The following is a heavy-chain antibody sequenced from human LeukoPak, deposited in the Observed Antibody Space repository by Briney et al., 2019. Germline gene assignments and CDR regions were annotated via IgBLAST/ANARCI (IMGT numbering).Heavy chain of an antibody. J-gene: IGHJ6*02. D-gene: IGHD2-8*01. CDR3: MKDRPCDTCMPMDP. CDR1: GFFFSGYS. CDR2: LGRTGEYK. V-gene: IGHV3-23*01. Sequence: GGSRTLSWPPAGFFFSGYSMGWVRPAPGEGLEWAAGLGRTGEYKYDAGSEKGRLTISRDNSKDTVSLHRNSLRAEDSAIYYSMKDRPCDTCMPMDPWGQGTTVTV.